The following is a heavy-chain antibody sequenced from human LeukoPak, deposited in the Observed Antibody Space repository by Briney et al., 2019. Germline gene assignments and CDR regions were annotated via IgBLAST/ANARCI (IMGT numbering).Heavy chain of an antibody. V-gene: IGHV4-30-4*08. J-gene: IGHJ4*02. D-gene: IGHD3-10*01. CDR1: GGSISSGDYY. CDR2: IYYSGST. Sequence: SQTLSLTCTVSGGSISSGDYYWSWIRQPPGKGLEWIGYIYYSGSTYYNPSLKSRVTISVDTSKNQFSLKLSSVTAADTAVYYCARDPAVIWFGESDWGQGTLVSVSS. CDR3: ARDPAVIWFGESD.